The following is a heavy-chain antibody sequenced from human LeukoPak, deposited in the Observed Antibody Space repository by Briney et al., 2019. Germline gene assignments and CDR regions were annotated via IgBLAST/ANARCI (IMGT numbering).Heavy chain of an antibody. D-gene: IGHD3-10*01. CDR3: AKWGYYYGSGYYDY. V-gene: IGHV3-7*03. Sequence: WGSLRLSCAASGFTFSSNWMTWVRQAPGKGLEWVANIKQDGSERYYVDSVKGRFAVSRDNSKNTLYLQMNSLRAEDTAVYYCAKWGYYYGSGYYDYWGQGTLSPSPQ. CDR2: IKQDGSER. CDR1: GFTFSSNW. J-gene: IGHJ4*02.